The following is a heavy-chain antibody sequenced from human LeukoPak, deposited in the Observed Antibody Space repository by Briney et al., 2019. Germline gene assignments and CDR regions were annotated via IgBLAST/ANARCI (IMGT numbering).Heavy chain of an antibody. J-gene: IGHJ4*02. V-gene: IGHV5-51*01. Sequence: GESLKISRKGSGYSFTTNWIGWVRQMPGKGLEWMGIIYPDDSDTRYSPSFQGQVTISADKSISTAYLQWSSLKASDTAMYYCASLALKYSNAYDYWGPGTLVTVSS. CDR2: IYPDDSDT. D-gene: IGHD5-18*01. CDR1: GYSFTTNW. CDR3: ASLALKYSNAYDY.